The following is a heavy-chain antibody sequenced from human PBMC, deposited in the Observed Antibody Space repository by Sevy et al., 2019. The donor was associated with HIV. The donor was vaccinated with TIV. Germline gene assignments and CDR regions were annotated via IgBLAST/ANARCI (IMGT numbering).Heavy chain of an antibody. CDR1: GFTFSSYG. Sequence: GGSLRLSCAASGFTFSSYGMHWVRQAPGKGLEWVAVIWFDGSNTFYADSVKGRFTISRDIAENTLHLQMNSLRAEDTAVYYCAGDLESYNYGAYGPSFMPDYWGQGTVVTVSS. D-gene: IGHD1-1*01. V-gene: IGHV3-33*01. J-gene: IGHJ4*02. CDR3: AGDLESYNYGAYGPSFMPDY. CDR2: IWFDGSNT.